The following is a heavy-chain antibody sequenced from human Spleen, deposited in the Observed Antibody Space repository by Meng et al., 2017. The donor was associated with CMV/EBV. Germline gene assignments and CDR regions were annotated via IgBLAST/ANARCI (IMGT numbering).Heavy chain of an antibody. J-gene: IGHJ6*02. CDR2: IHYTGIT. CDR1: GGSISTYY. Sequence: SETLSLTCTVSGGSISTYYWSWIRQPPGKGLEWIGYIHYTGITNYNPSLKSRVSISIDTSSIQFSLKLSSVTAADTAVYYCARGSCSSTSCYWYYYYGMDVWGQGTTVTVSS. D-gene: IGHD2-2*01. V-gene: IGHV4-59*01. CDR3: ARGSCSSTSCYWYYYYGMDV.